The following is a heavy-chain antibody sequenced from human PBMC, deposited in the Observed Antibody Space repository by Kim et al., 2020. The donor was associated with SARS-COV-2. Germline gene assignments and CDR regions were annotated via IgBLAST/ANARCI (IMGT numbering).Heavy chain of an antibody. CDR3: ARHALAMPGARPGQYYYGMDV. D-gene: IGHD6-19*01. CDR2: VDPSDSYT. Sequence: GASLKISCKGSGYNFTDYWISWVRQMPGKGLEWMGRVDPSDSYTNYRPSFQGHVTISADKSISTAYLQWSSLKASDTAMFYCARHALAMPGARPGQYYYGMDVWDQGTTVTLSS. CDR1: GYNFTDYW. J-gene: IGHJ6*02. V-gene: IGHV5-10-1*01.